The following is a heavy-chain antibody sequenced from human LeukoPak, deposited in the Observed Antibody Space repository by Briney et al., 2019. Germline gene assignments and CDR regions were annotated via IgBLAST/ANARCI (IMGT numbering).Heavy chain of an antibody. CDR3: ARSGSGGSFYYYYYYMDV. V-gene: IGHV3-23*01. J-gene: IGHJ6*03. D-gene: IGHD2-15*01. CDR1: GFTFSSYA. CDR2: ISGSDGST. Sequence: PGGSLRLSCAASGFTFSSYAMSWVRQAPGKGLEWVSSISGSDGSTYYADSVKGRFTISRDNAKNSLYLQMNSLRAEDTAVYYCARSGSGGSFYYYYYYMDVWGKGTTVTISS.